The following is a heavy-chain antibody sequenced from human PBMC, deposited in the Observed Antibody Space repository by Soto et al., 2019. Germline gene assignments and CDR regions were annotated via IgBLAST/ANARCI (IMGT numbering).Heavy chain of an antibody. CDR3: VKETGNYYDSSGYYFDY. D-gene: IGHD3-22*01. J-gene: IGHJ4*02. Sequence: EVQLVESGGGLVQPGRYLRLSCAASGFPFDDYAMHWVRQAPGKGLEWVSGIHWNSGGMGYADSVKGRFTVSRDNAKNSLYLQMNSLRLEDTALYYCVKETGNYYDSSGYYFDYWGQGTLVTVSS. V-gene: IGHV3-9*01. CDR1: GFPFDDYA. CDR2: IHWNSGGM.